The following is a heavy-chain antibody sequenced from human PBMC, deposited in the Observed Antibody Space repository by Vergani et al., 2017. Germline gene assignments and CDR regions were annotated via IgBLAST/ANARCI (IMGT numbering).Heavy chain of an antibody. V-gene: IGHV4-38-2*01. D-gene: IGHD6-13*01. CDR1: GYSISSGYY. CDR3: ARQSSSSWDDAFDS. Sequence: QVQLQESGPGLVKPSETLSLTCAVSGYSISSGYYWGWIRQPPGKGLEWIGIIYHRGSTYYNPSLKSRVTISVDTSKNQFSLKLSSVTAADTAVYYCARQSSSSWDDAFDSWGQGSMVTVSS. J-gene: IGHJ3*02. CDR2: IYHRGST.